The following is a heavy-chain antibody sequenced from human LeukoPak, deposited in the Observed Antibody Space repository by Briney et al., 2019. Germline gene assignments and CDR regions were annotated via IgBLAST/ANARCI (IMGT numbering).Heavy chain of an antibody. CDR1: GGSISSYY. CDR2: IYYSGST. CDR3: ARYVVSPNWFDP. D-gene: IGHD2-15*01. J-gene: IGHJ5*02. Sequence: LETLSLTCTVSGGSISSYYWSWIRQPPGKGLEWIGYIYYSGSTNYNPSLKSRVTISVDTSKNQFSLKLSSVTAADTAVYYCARYVVSPNWFDPWGQGTLVTVSS. V-gene: IGHV4-59*01.